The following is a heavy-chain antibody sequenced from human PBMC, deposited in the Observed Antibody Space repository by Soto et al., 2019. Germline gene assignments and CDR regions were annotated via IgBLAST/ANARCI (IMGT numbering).Heavy chain of an antibody. J-gene: IGHJ6*02. CDR2: IYYSGST. V-gene: IGHV4-59*01. CDR3: AIDYGDYSHYCYGMHV. Sequence: ESLSLTCTVAGGCMSRYYCGWIRQPPGKGLEWIGYIYYSGSTNYNPSLKSRVTISVDTSKNQFSLKLSYVTAADTAGYYCAIDYGDYSHYCYGMHVWGQGTTVTAS. D-gene: IGHD4-17*01. CDR1: GGCMSRYY.